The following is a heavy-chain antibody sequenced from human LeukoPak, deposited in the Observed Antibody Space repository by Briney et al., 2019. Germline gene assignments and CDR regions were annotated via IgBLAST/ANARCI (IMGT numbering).Heavy chain of an antibody. CDR1: GGSISSSSYY. V-gene: IGHV4-39*01. CDR2: IYYSGST. CDR3: ARHYYYDSSGYPYYFDY. D-gene: IGHD3-22*01. Sequence: SETLSLTCTVSGGSISSSSYYWGWIRQPPGQGLEWIGGIYYSGSTYYNPSLKSRVTISVDTSKNQFSLKLSSVTAADTAVYYCARHYYYDSSGYPYYFDYWGQGTLVTVSS. J-gene: IGHJ4*02.